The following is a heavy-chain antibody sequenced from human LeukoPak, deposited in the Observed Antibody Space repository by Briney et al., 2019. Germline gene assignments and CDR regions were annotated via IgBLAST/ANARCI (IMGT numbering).Heavy chain of an antibody. J-gene: IGHJ6*03. CDR2: IIPIFGTA. Sequence: SVKVSCKASGYTFSSYAISWVRQAPGQGLEWMGGIIPIFGTANYAQKFQGRVTITADKSTSTAYMELSSLRSEDTAVYYCASCSSPRYYYYYYYMDVWGKGTTVTVSS. CDR3: ASCSSPRYYYYYYYMDV. D-gene: IGHD2-15*01. V-gene: IGHV1-69*06. CDR1: GYTFSSYA.